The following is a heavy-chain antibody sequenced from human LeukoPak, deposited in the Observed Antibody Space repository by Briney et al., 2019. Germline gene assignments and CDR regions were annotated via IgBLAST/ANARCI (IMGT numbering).Heavy chain of an antibody. Sequence: GGSLRLSCAASGFTFSSYSMNWVRQAPGKGLEWVSSISSSSSYIHYADSVKGRFTISRDNAKNSLYLQMNSLRAEDTAVYYCARDYLVRGVTNYYYYGMDVWAKGPTVTVSS. J-gene: IGHJ6*04. CDR2: ISSSSSYI. CDR1: GFTFSSYS. D-gene: IGHD3-10*01. V-gene: IGHV3-21*01. CDR3: ARDYLVRGVTNYYYYGMDV.